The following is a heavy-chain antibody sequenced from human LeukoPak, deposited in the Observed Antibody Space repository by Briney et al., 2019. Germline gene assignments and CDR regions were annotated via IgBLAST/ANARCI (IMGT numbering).Heavy chain of an antibody. Sequence: PSQTLSLTCTVSGGSISSGDYYWSWIRQPPGKGLEWIGYIYYSGSTNYNPSLKSRVTISVDTSKNQFSLKLSSVTAADTAVYYCARGPSTVPAHDAFDIWGQGTMVTVSS. D-gene: IGHD4-17*01. CDR2: IYYSGST. CDR3: ARGPSTVPAHDAFDI. J-gene: IGHJ3*02. CDR1: GGSISSGDYY. V-gene: IGHV4-61*08.